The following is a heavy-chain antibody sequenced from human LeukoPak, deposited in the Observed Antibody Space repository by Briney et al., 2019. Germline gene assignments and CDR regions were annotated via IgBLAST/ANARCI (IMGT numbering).Heavy chain of an antibody. D-gene: IGHD6-13*01. J-gene: IGHJ4*02. V-gene: IGHV1-18*01. CDR2: ISAYNGNT. CDR1: GYTFTSYG. Sequence: GASVKVSCKASGYTFTSYGISWVRQAPGQGLEWMGWISAYNGNTNYAQKLQGRVTMTTDTSTSTAYMELRSLRSDDTAVYYCARVPAGIAAAGLIYWGQGTLVTVSS. CDR3: ARVPAGIAAAGLIY.